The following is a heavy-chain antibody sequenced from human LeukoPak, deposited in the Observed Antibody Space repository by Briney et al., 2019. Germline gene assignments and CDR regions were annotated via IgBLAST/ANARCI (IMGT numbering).Heavy chain of an antibody. V-gene: IGHV1-69*13. CDR1: GGTFSSYA. D-gene: IGHD3-22*01. CDR3: ARCAGYYDSSGYYRINWFDP. J-gene: IGHJ5*02. Sequence: WASVKVSCKASGGTFSSYAISWVRQAPGQGLEWMGGITPIFGTANYAQKFQGRVTITADESTSTAYMELSSLRSEDTAVYYCARCAGYYDSSGYYRINWFDPWGQGTLVTVSS. CDR2: ITPIFGTA.